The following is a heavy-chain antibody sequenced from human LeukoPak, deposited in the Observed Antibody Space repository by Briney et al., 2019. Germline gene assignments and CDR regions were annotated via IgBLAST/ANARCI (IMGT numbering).Heavy chain of an antibody. CDR2: ISGSGGST. CDR3: AKEEAVLGSSIDY. V-gene: IGHV3-23*01. D-gene: IGHD6-13*01. Sequence: TGGSLRPSCAASGFTFSSYAMSWVRQAPGKGLEWVSAISGSGGSTYYADSVKGRFTISRDNSKNTLYLQMNSLRAEDTAVYYCAKEEAVLGSSIDYWGQGTLVTVSS. CDR1: GFTFSSYA. J-gene: IGHJ4*02.